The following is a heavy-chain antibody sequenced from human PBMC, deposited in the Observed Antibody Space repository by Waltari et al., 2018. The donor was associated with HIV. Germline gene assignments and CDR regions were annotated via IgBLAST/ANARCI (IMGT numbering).Heavy chain of an antibody. CDR2: IYTSGST. CDR1: GGSSSTGSTS. D-gene: IGHD3-3*01. V-gene: IGHV4-61*02. CDR3: ARAYYDFWSGTGSSGNWFDP. Sequence: QVQLQESGPGLVKPSQTLSLTCTVSGGSSSTGSTSWSWIRQPAGKGLELIGCIYTSGSTNYNPSLKSRVTISVDTSKNQFSLKLRSVTAADTAVYYCARAYYDFWSGTGSSGNWFDPWGQGTLVTVSS. J-gene: IGHJ5*02.